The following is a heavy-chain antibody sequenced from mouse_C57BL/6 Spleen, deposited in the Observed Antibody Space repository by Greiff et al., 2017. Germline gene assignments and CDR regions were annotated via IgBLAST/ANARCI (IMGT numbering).Heavy chain of an antibody. J-gene: IGHJ1*03. CDR1: GYAFSSSW. CDR3: ARRRGATVVATGWYFDV. D-gene: IGHD1-1*01. V-gene: IGHV1-82*01. CDR2: IYPGDGDT. Sequence: VQLKQSGPELVKPGASVKISCKASGYAFSSSWMTWVKQRPGQGLEWIGRIYPGDGDTNYNGKFKVKATLTADKASSTAYMQLSSLTAEDSAVYCCARRRGATVVATGWYFDVWGTGTAVTVSS.